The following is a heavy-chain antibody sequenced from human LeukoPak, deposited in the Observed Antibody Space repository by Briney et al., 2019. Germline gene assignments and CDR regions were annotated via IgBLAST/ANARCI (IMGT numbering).Heavy chain of an antibody. J-gene: IGHJ5*02. CDR3: ARAYYIVGGGDWFDP. Sequence: ASVKVSCKASGYTFTGYYMHWVRQAPGQGLEWMGWINPNSGGTNYAQKFHGMVTMTRDTSISPACMELSRLRSDDTAVYYCARAYYIVGGGDWFDPWGQGTLVTVSS. CDR1: GYTFTGYY. V-gene: IGHV1-2*02. D-gene: IGHD2-21*01. CDR2: INPNSGGT.